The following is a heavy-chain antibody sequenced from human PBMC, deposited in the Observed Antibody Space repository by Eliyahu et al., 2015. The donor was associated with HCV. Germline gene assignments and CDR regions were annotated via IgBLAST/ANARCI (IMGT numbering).Heavy chain of an antibody. CDR1: GFSFXRXG. D-gene: IGHD1-1*01. CDR3: AKDAVAYKYYGIDV. V-gene: IGHV3-30*18. J-gene: IGHJ6*02. CDR2: MSYDGSNK. Sequence: QVQLVESGGGVVQPGRSLXLXCAAXGFSFXRXGMHWVRQAPXKGLEWVASMSYDGSNKYYTXSVRGRFAVSRDNSKNSLFLQMNSLRAEDTAVYYCAKDAVAYKYYGIDVWGQGTTVPV.